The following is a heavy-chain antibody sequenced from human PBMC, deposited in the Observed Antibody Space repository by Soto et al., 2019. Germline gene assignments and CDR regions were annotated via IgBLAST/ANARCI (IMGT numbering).Heavy chain of an antibody. CDR2: IDYSGST. V-gene: IGHV4-59*01. Sequence: SLTCSVSGDSMTGANWGWFRQSPEKGLEWIGYIDYSGSTNYNPSLRSRITITIDTSSNQFSLNLASVTAADAAVYYCTRARYGDHFDSWGQGTLVTVSS. J-gene: IGHJ4*02. D-gene: IGHD4-17*01. CDR3: TRARYGDHFDS. CDR1: GDSMTGAN.